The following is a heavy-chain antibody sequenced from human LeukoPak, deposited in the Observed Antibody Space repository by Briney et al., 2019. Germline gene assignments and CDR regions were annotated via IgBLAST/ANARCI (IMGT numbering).Heavy chain of an antibody. CDR3: ARGAGWFDP. CDR1: GGSISSGDYY. Sequence: PSQTLSLTCTVSGGSISSGDYYWRWVRQPPGTGLEWIGYIYYSGNTYYNPSLKSRVTISVDTSKNQFSLKLSSVTAADTAVYYCARGAGWFDPWGQGTLVTVSS. CDR2: IYYSGNT. D-gene: IGHD6-19*01. V-gene: IGHV4-30-4*01. J-gene: IGHJ5*02.